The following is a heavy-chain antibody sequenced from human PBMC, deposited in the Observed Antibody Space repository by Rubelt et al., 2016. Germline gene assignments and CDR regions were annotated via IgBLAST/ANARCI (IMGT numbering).Heavy chain of an antibody. Sequence: QVQLVQSGAEVKRSGASVKVSCKASGYTFTGYYMHWVRQAPGQGLEWMGWINPNSGGTNYAQKFQGRVTMTRDTATSSVYRGLSSLRSEDTAVYYCARDEMAGITSVDNWGLGTLVTVSS. CDR1: GYTFTGYY. D-gene: IGHD6-19*01. CDR3: ARDEMAGITSVDN. CDR2: INPNSGGT. J-gene: IGHJ4*02. V-gene: IGHV1-2*02.